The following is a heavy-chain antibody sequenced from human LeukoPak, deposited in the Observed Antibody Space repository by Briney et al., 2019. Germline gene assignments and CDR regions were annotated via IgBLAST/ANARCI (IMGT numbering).Heavy chain of an antibody. CDR1: GYTFTSYG. CDR2: ISAYNGNT. Sequence: ASVTVSCKASGYTFTSYGISWVRQAPGQGLEWMGWISAYNGNTNYAQKLQGRVTMTTDTSTSTAYMELRSLRSDDTAVYYCAREGYYGSGSRHYYYMDVWGKGTTVTVSS. D-gene: IGHD3-10*01. V-gene: IGHV1-18*01. CDR3: AREGYYGSGSRHYYYMDV. J-gene: IGHJ6*03.